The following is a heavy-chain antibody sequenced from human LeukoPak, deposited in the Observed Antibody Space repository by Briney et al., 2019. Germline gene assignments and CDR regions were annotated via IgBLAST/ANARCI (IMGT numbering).Heavy chain of an antibody. V-gene: IGHV4-59*08. Sequence: SETLSLTCTVSGGSISIYYWSWIRQPPGKGLEWIGYIYYSGSTNYNPSLKSRVTISVDTSKNQFSLKLSSVTAADTAVYYCARRGAAAGAGWGYMDVWGKGTTVTVSS. CDR2: IYYSGST. CDR1: GGSISIYY. CDR3: ARRGAAAGAGWGYMDV. D-gene: IGHD6-13*01. J-gene: IGHJ6*03.